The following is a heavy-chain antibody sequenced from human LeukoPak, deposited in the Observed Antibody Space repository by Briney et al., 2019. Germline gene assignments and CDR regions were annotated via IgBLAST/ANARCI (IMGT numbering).Heavy chain of an antibody. D-gene: IGHD5-12*01. V-gene: IGHV3-23*01. CDR1: GFTFDDYA. Sequence: GGSLRLSCAASGFTFDDYAMHWVRQAPGKGLEWVSRIGGSGGTTYYADSVKGRFTISRDTSKNTLYLQMNSLRAEDTAIYYCAKHQRGGYDSPSHYWGQGTLVTVSS. CDR3: AKHQRGGYDSPSHY. CDR2: IGGSGGTT. J-gene: IGHJ4*02.